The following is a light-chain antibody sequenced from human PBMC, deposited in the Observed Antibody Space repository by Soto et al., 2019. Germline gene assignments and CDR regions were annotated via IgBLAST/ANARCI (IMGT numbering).Light chain of an antibody. V-gene: IGKV3-20*01. Sequence: FVVTQSPDTLSLSPGETATLSCRASQSVSSTYLAWYQQKPGQAPRLLIYGASSRASGIPDRFSGSGSGTDFTLTISRLDPEDFAVYYCQQYGRSSLTFGPGTKVDIK. CDR2: GAS. CDR3: QQYGRSSLT. J-gene: IGKJ3*01. CDR1: QSVSSTY.